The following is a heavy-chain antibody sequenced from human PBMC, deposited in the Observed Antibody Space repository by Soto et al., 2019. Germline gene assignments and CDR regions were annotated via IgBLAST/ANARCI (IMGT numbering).Heavy chain of an antibody. CDR1: GYTLTELS. CDR2: FDPEDGET. J-gene: IGHJ5*02. Sequence: QVQLVQSGAEVKKPGASVKVSCKVSGYTLTELSMHWVRQAPGKGLEWMGGFDPEDGETIYAQKFQGRVTMTEDTSTDTAYMELSSLRSEDTAVYYCATLRYNSSWYWAWFDPWGQGTLVTVSS. CDR3: ATLRYNSSWYWAWFDP. D-gene: IGHD6-13*01. V-gene: IGHV1-24*01.